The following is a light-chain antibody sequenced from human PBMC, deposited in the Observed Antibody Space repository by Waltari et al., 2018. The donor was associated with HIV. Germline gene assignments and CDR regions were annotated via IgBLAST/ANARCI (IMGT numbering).Light chain of an antibody. V-gene: IGLV2-23*02. Sequence: QSALTQPASVSGSPGQSITISCTGASSDVGGYKYVSRYQHHPGKAPKLMLYDVSERPSGVSYRFSGSQSGNTASLTVSGLQAEDEADYYCCSYAGSSTLLFGGGTKVTVL. CDR2: DVS. CDR1: SSDVGGYKY. J-gene: IGLJ3*02. CDR3: CSYAGSSTLL.